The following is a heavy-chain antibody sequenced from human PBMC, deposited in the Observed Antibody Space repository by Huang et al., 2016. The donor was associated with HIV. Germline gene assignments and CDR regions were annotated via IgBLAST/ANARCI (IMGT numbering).Heavy chain of an antibody. Sequence: GLSWVANIKQDGSEKYYVDSVKGRFTISRDNAKNSLYLQMNSLRAEDTAVYYCARDRWYHGYWGQGPLVPVPS. CDR2: IKQDGSEK. V-gene: IGHV3-7*01. D-gene: IGHD6-13*01. CDR3: ARDRWYHGY. J-gene: IGHJ4*02.